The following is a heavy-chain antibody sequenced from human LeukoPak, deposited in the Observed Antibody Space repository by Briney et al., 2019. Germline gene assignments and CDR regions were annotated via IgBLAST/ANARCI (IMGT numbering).Heavy chain of an antibody. V-gene: IGHV4-38-2*02. CDR3: ARRYDFWSGYPPPLDY. CDR2: IYHSGST. D-gene: IGHD3-3*01. CDR1: GYSISSGYY. Sequence: SETLSLTCTVSGYSISSGYYWGWIRQPPGKGLEWIGSIYHSGSTYYNPSLKSRVTISVDTSKKQFSLKLSSVTAADTAVYYCARRYDFWSGYPPPLDYWGQGTLVTVSS. J-gene: IGHJ4*02.